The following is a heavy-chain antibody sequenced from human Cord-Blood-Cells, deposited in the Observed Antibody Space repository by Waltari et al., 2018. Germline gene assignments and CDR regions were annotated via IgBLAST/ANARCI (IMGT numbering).Heavy chain of an antibody. CDR3: ARGYYYYYYMDV. CDR2: INPNNGGT. CDR1: GYTFTGYY. J-gene: IGHJ6*03. Sequence: QVQLVQSGAEVKKPGASVKVSCKASGYTFTGYYMHWVRQAPGQGLEWMGWINPNNGGTNYAQKFQGRVTMTRDTSISTAYMELSRLRSDDTAVYYCARGYYYYYYMDVWGKGTTVTVSS. V-gene: IGHV1-2*02.